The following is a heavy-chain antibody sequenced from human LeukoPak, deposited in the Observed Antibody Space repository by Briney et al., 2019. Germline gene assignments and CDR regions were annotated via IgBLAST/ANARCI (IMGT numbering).Heavy chain of an antibody. Sequence: ASVKVSCKVSGYTLTELSMHWVRQAPGQGLEWMGGIIPIFGTANYAQKFQGRVTITADESTSTAYMEQSSLRSEDTAVYYCARVAGSEGSDYWGQGTPVTVSS. D-gene: IGHD2-21*01. CDR2: IIPIFGTA. J-gene: IGHJ4*02. V-gene: IGHV1-69*13. CDR1: GYTLTELS. CDR3: ARVAGSEGSDY.